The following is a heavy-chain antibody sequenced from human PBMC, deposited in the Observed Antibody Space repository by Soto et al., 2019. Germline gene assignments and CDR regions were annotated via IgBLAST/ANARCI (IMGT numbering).Heavy chain of an antibody. CDR2: ISAGGNTK. Sequence: QVQLVEPGGGVVQPGTSLRLACEASGFTLSNIGMQWVRQAPGKGLEWVAVISAGGNTKYYADSVKGRFTISRDNFKNTLFLQMNSLRTEDTAVYYCAKESGGERYAAYFDLWGQGTRVTVSS. CDR3: AKESGGERYAAYFDL. V-gene: IGHV3-30*18. J-gene: IGHJ4*02. D-gene: IGHD2-21*01. CDR1: GFTLSNIG.